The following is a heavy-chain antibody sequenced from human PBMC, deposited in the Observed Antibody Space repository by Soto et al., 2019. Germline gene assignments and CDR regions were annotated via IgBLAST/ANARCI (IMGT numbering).Heavy chain of an antibody. V-gene: IGHV3-7*03. CDR3: ARVRRGSSGWYDFDY. Sequence: QAGGSLRLSCAASGFTFSSYWMSWVRQAPGKGLEWVANIKQDGSEKYYVDSVKGRFTISRDNAKNSLYLQMSSLRAEDTAVYYCARVRRGSSGWYDFDYWGQGTLVTVSS. J-gene: IGHJ4*02. CDR1: GFTFSSYW. D-gene: IGHD6-19*01. CDR2: IKQDGSEK.